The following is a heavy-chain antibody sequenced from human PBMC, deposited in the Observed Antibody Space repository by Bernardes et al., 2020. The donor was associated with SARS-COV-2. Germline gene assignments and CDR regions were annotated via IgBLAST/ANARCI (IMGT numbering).Heavy chain of an antibody. J-gene: IGHJ4*02. Sequence: ASVKVSCKASGYTFTSSSIHWVRQAPGQRLEWIGWIDPSSGDTNYAQKFQGGVTITRDTSISTAYMELSSLRADDTAVFYCAGGPISSIDYWGQGSLATVSA. CDR1: GYTFTSSS. CDR3: AGGPISSIDY. CDR2: IDPSSGDT. D-gene: IGHD3-10*01. V-gene: IGHV1-2*02.